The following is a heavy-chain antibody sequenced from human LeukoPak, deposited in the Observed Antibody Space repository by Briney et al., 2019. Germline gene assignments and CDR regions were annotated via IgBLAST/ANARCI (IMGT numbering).Heavy chain of an antibody. CDR1: GFTFSSYE. V-gene: IGHV3-48*03. CDR3: ARENWFDS. CDR2: ISSSGSTI. J-gene: IGHJ5*01. Sequence: GGSLRLSCSASGFTFSSYEMNWVRQAPGKGLEWISYISSSGSTIYYADSVKGRFTISRDNAKNSLYLQMNSLRAEDTVIYYCARENWFDSWGQGTLVTVSS.